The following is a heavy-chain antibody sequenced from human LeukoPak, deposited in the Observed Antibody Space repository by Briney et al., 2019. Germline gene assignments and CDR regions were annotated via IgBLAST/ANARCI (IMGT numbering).Heavy chain of an antibody. Sequence: QPGGSLRLSCEASGFTLSSYWLHCVRQAPGKGLVWVSRINSDGSSTSYADSVKGRFTISRDNAKNTLYLQMNSLRVEDTAVYYCARGPLSARVYVGDFWGQGTQVTVSS. V-gene: IGHV3-74*01. CDR2: INSDGSST. CDR1: GFTLSSYW. J-gene: IGHJ4*02. CDR3: ARGPLSARVYVGDF. D-gene: IGHD5/OR15-5a*01.